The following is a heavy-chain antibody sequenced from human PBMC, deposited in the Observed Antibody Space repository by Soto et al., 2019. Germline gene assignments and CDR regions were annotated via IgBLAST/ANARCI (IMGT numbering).Heavy chain of an antibody. CDR1: GGSVSNNSYY. D-gene: IGHD3-10*01. J-gene: IGHJ4*02. CDR3: ARRPLVRGIIPYYFDD. CDR2: VYYSGSA. V-gene: IGHV4-39*02. Sequence: SETLSLTCTVSGGSVSNNSYYWGWIRQPPGKRLEWIGSVYYSGSAYYNPSLKSRLTISVDTSMNHFSLKLSSVTAADTAIYYCARRPLVRGIIPYYFDDWGQGTLVPVSS.